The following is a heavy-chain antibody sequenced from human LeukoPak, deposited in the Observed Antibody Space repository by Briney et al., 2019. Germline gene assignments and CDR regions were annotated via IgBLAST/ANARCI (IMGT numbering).Heavy chain of an antibody. CDR3: ARGRSNYYGMDV. Sequence: SETLSLTCTVSGGSISSYYWNWIRRPPGEGLEWIGYIYYNGNTNYSPSLKSRVTMSVDTSKNLFSLKVSSVTAADTAVYYCARGRSNYYGMDVWGQGTTVTVSS. CDR1: GGSISSYY. J-gene: IGHJ6*02. CDR2: IYYNGNT. V-gene: IGHV4-59*01. D-gene: IGHD1-26*01.